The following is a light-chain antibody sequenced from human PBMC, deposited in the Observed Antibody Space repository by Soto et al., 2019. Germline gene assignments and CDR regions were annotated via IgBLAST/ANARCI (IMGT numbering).Light chain of an antibody. V-gene: IGLV6-57*03. J-gene: IGLJ2*01. CDR3: QSFDADFVI. CDR2: ENK. CDR1: SGSIANNY. Sequence: LTQPASVSGSPGQSITISCTRSSGSIANNYVQWYQQRPGSAPTTVIYENKLRPSGGPGRFSGSTDGSSNSASLTISGLQAEDEADYYCQSFDADFVIFGGGTQLTVL.